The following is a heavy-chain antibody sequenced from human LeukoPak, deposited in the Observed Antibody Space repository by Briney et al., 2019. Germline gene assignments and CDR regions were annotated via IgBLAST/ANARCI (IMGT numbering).Heavy chain of an antibody. D-gene: IGHD5-12*01. CDR2: IYYSGST. J-gene: IGHJ4*02. V-gene: IGHV4-59*11. CDR1: GGSISSHY. Sequence: PSETLSLTCTVSGGSISSHYWSWIRQPPGKGLEWIGYIYYSGSTNYNPSLKSRVTISVDTSKNQFSLKLSSVTAADTAVYYCAREGGYSGYGFFDYWGQGTLVTVSS. CDR3: AREGGYSGYGFFDY.